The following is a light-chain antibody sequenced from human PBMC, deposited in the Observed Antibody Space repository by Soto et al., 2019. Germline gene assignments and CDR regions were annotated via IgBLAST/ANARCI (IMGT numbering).Light chain of an antibody. CDR1: QSISSW. CDR3: QQRSNWPRTWT. J-gene: IGKJ1*01. CDR2: KAS. Sequence: DIQMTQSPSTLSGSVVDRVTITCRASQSISSWLAWYQQKPGKAPKLLIYKASSLESGVPSRFSGSGSGTDFTLTISSLEPEDFAVYYCQQRSNWPRTWTFGQGTKVDIK. V-gene: IGKV1-5*03.